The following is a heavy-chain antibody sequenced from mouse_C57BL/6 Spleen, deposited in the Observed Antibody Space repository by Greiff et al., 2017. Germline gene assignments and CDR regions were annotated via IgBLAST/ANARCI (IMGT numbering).Heavy chain of an antibody. J-gene: IGHJ2*01. V-gene: IGHV1-54*01. Sequence: QVQLQQSGAELVRPGTSVKVSCKASGYAFTNYLIEWVKQRPGQGLEWIGVINPGSGGTNYNEKFKGKATLTADKSSSTAYMQLSSLTSEDSAVYCSARWTGYDGYYFDYWGQGTTLTVSS. D-gene: IGHD2-3*01. CDR3: ARWTGYDGYYFDY. CDR2: INPGSGGT. CDR1: GYAFTNYL.